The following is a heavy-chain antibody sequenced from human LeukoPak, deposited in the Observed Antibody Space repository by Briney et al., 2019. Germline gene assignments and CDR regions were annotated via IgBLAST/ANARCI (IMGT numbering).Heavy chain of an antibody. Sequence: GGSLRLSCAASGFTFNNYAMSWVRQAPGQGLEWVSAISGSGGSTYYADSVRGRFTISRDNSKNTLYLQMNSLRAEDTAVYYCAKRNGVRDTYFDYWGQGTLVPVSS. J-gene: IGHJ4*02. CDR1: GFTFNNYA. CDR3: AKRNGVRDTYFDY. CDR2: ISGSGGST. V-gene: IGHV3-23*01. D-gene: IGHD5-18*01.